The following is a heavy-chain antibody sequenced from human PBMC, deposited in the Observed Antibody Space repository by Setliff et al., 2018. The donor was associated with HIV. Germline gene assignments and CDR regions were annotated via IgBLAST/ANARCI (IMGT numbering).Heavy chain of an antibody. Sequence: PSETLSLTCAVFGGSFSAYSWNWIRQTPGKGLEWMGEINHSGTTKYNPSLNSRVTISVDTSKKRFSLTLRSATAADTALYFCARRERYCSVTTCYRHFQHWGQGTLVTVSS. V-gene: IGHV4-34*01. CDR2: INHSGTT. CDR1: GGSFSAYS. J-gene: IGHJ1*01. CDR3: ARRERYCSVTTCYRHFQH. D-gene: IGHD2-2*01.